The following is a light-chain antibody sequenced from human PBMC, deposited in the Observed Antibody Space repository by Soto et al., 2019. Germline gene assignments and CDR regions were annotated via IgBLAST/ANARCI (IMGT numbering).Light chain of an antibody. CDR1: QSVSSN. CDR3: QQYNNGPPIT. CDR2: DAS. J-gene: IGKJ5*01. Sequence: EILMTQSPATLSVSQGERSTLSCRASQSVSSNLAWYQQKPGQAPRLLIYDASTRATGIPDRFSGSGSETEFTLTISSLQSEDFAVYYCQQYNNGPPITFGQGTRMEI. V-gene: IGKV3-15*01.